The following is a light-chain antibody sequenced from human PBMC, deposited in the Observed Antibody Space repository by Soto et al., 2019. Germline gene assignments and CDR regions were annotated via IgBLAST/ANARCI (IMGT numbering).Light chain of an antibody. CDR2: GNT. CDR3: QSYDDSLSVHYV. CDR1: SSNIGSTYD. V-gene: IGLV1-40*01. Sequence: QSVLTQPPSVSGAPGQRVTISCTGSSSNIGSTYDVQWYQQLPGTAPKLLVHGNTDRPSGRPDRFSGSKSGTSASLAITGLQADDEDDYYCQSYDDSLSVHYVFGAGTKLTVL. J-gene: IGLJ1*01.